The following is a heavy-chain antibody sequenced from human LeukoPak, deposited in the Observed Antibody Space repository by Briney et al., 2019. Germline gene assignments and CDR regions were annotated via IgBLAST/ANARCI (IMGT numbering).Heavy chain of an antibody. CDR1: GGSISSGSYY. V-gene: IGHV4-61*02. CDR3: AGDEGVGAWAFDY. J-gene: IGHJ4*02. D-gene: IGHD1-26*01. CDR2: IYTSGST. Sequence: SQTLSLTCTVSGGSISSGSYYWSWIRQPAGKGLEWIGRIYTSGSTNYNPSLKSRVTISVDTSKNQFSLKLSSVTAADTAVYYCAGDEGVGAWAFDYWGQGTLVTVSS.